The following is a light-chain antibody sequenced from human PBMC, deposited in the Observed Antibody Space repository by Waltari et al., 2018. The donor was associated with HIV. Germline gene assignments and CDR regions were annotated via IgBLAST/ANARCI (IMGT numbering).Light chain of an antibody. CDR2: QDS. V-gene: IGLV3-1*01. CDR3: QAWDSSTESYV. Sequence: SYELTQPPSVSVSPGQTASITCSGDKLGDKYACWYQQKPGQSPFLVIYQDSKRPSGIPERFSGSNSGNTATLTISGTQAMDEADYYCQAWDSSTESYVFGTGTKVTVL. J-gene: IGLJ1*01. CDR1: KLGDKY.